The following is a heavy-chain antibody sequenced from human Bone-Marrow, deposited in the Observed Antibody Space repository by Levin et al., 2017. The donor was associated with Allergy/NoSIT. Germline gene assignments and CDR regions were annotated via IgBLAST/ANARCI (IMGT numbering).Heavy chain of an antibody. CDR1: GISFSSYA. CDR3: VRGYCSGGLCYSHGRNYFDK. Sequence: PGGSLRLSCAASGISFSSYAMDWVRQAPGKGLEWVSSISGSGTTTHYSESVKGRFTISRDNSKDTLYLHMNTLRGEDTAVYYCVRGYCSGGLCYSHGRNYFDKWGQGALVTVSS. V-gene: IGHV3-23*01. D-gene: IGHD2-15*01. CDR2: ISGSGTTT. J-gene: IGHJ4*03.